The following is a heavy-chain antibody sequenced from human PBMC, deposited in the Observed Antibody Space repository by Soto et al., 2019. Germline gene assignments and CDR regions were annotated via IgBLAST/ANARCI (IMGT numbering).Heavy chain of an antibody. D-gene: IGHD3-10*01. CDR2: INHSGST. CDR3: ARGAGLYYGSGSYYKNYYYGMDV. J-gene: IGHJ6*02. CDR1: GGSFSGYY. V-gene: IGHV4-34*01. Sequence: PSETLSLTCAVYGGSFSGYYWSWIRQPPGKGLGWIGEINHSGSTNYNPSLKSRVTISVDTSKNQFSLKLSSVTAADTAVYYCARGAGLYYGSGSYYKNYYYGMDVWGQGTTVTVSS.